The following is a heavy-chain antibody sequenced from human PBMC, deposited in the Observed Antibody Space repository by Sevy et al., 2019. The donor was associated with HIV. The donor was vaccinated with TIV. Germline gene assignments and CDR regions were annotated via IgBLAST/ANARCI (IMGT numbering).Heavy chain of an antibody. J-gene: IGHJ6*02. D-gene: IGHD5-12*01. CDR2: IIPIFGTA. CDR1: GGTFSSYA. Sequence: ASVKVSCKASGGTFSSYAISWVRQAPGQGLEWMGGIIPIFGTANYAQKFQGRVTITAGESTSTAYMELSSLRSEDTAVYYCARAAVYSGYDSGYYYYGMDVWGQGTTVTVSS. V-gene: IGHV1-69*13. CDR3: ARAAVYSGYDSGYYYYGMDV.